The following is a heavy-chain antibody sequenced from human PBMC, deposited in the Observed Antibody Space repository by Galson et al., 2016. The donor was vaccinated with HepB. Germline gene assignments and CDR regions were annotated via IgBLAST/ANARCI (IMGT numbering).Heavy chain of an antibody. J-gene: IGHJ2*01. D-gene: IGHD5-24*01. CDR3: ARDKERWVQYNYYFGMDV. Sequence: SVKVSCKASGYTFGSYPIHWVRQAPGQGLEWMGIITPNNGNTVYAQKFQGSVTMTSDTSTSTVYMEVSSLRSEHTAVYYCARDKERWVQYNYYFGMDVWGRGTLVTVSS. V-gene: IGHV1-46*01. CDR2: ITPNNGNT. CDR1: GYTFGSYP.